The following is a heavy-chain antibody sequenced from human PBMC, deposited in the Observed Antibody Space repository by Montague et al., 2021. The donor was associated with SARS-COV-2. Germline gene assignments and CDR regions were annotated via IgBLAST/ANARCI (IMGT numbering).Heavy chain of an antibody. CDR3: ARDREVVGVAGILDTFDI. Sequence: SETLSLTCTVSGGSFSAYYWSWIRQPPGKGLEWIGEIYHSGSTNYNPSLKSRVTISVDTSKNQFSLKLSSVTAADTAMYYCARDREVVGVAGILDTFDIWGQGTMVTVSS. J-gene: IGHJ3*02. D-gene: IGHD2-15*01. CDR2: IYHSGST. V-gene: IGHV4-34*01. CDR1: GGSFSAYY.